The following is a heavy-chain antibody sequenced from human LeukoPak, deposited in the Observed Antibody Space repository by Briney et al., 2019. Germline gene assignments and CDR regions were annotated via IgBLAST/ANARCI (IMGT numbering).Heavy chain of an antibody. J-gene: IGHJ4*02. CDR3: ARAHSNNWHVDY. D-gene: IGHD1-1*01. CDR1: GDSISGYC. CDR2: VYYNGNS. V-gene: IGHV4-59*01. Sequence: PSETLSLTCTVSGDSISGYCGSWIRQPPGKGLEWIGYVYYNGNSDYNPSLKSRVSMSIDTSKNQLSLKLSSVTAADTAVYYCARAHSNNWHVDYWGQGTLVTVSS.